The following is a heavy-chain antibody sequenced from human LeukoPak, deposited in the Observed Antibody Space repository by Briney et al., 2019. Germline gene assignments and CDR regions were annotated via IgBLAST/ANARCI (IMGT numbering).Heavy chain of an antibody. J-gene: IGHJ5*02. CDR1: GFDLNTYE. V-gene: IGHV3-48*03. CDR3: ARGDPHADL. Sequence: PGGSLRLSCAASGFDLNTYEMNWVRQAPGKGLEWIADITISGHTKNYADSVKGRFTISRDNAGPSLSLQMSSLRVEDTGAYYCARGDPHADLWGQGTLVTVSS. CDR2: ITISGHTK.